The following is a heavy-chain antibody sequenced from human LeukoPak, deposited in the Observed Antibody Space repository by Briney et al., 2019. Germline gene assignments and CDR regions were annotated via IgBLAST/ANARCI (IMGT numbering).Heavy chain of an antibody. J-gene: IGHJ4*02. Sequence: GGTLRLSCSASGFTFSYYDMNWTRQAPGKGLVGISAISGRSSHTYYGASEKDRFSISRDNAKHLLYLQMNGLGPEHPAVYYCGRAFPPLRTSSAGDLWGQGTLVTVSS. CDR3: GRAFPPLRTSSAGDL. CDR2: ISGRSSHT. D-gene: IGHD3-16*01. V-gene: IGHV3-21*06. CDR1: GFTFSYYD.